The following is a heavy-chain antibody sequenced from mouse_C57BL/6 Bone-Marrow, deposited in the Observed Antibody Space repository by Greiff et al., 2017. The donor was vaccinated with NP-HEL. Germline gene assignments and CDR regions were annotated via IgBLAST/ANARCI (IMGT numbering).Heavy chain of an antibody. J-gene: IGHJ3*01. CDR1: GYTFTSYG. D-gene: IGHD2-5*01. Sequence: QVQLQQSGAELARPGASVKLSCKASGYTFTSYGISWVKQRTGQGLEWIGEIYPRSGNTYYNEKFKGKATLTADKSSSTAYMELRSLTSEDSAVYFCATQAYYSNYGFAYWGQGTLVTVSA. CDR3: ATQAYYSNYGFAY. V-gene: IGHV1-81*01. CDR2: IYPRSGNT.